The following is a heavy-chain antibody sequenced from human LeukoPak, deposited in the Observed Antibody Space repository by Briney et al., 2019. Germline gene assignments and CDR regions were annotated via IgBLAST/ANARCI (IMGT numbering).Heavy chain of an antibody. CDR3: ASSRSGWIYFDY. Sequence: PGGSLRLSCAASGFTFSNAWMNWVRQAPGKGLEWVAVISYDGNNKYYADSVKGRFTISRDNSKNTLYLQMSSLRVEDTAVYYCASSRSGWIYFDYWGQGTLVTVSS. CDR2: ISYDGNNK. CDR1: GFTFSNAW. V-gene: IGHV3-30*03. D-gene: IGHD6-19*01. J-gene: IGHJ4*02.